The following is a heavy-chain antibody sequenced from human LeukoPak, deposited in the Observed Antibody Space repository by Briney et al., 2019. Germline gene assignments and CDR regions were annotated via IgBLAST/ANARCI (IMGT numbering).Heavy chain of an antibody. V-gene: IGHV1-69*04. J-gene: IGHJ4*02. CDR3: ARVSDCSGGTCYVFDY. CDR2: IIPTLGKT. D-gene: IGHD2-15*01. CDR1: GGIFGNFG. Sequence: ASVKVSCKASGGIFGNFGFTWVRQAPGQGLEWMGRIIPTLGKTSYTQKFQGRVTITADTSTSTAYMELSGLRSEVTAMYYCARVSDCSGGTCYVFDYWGQGTLVIVSS.